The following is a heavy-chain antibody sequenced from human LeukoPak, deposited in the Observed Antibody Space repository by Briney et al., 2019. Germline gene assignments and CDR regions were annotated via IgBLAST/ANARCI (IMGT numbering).Heavy chain of an antibody. Sequence: ASVKVSCKASGYTFTGYSIHWVRQAPGQGLEWMGWINPNSGGANYAQKFQGRVNMTRDTSISTAYMELSRLRSDDTAVYYCAREGCAVGQVVLGGCNLFDYWGQGTLVTVPS. J-gene: IGHJ4*02. CDR2: INPNSGGA. CDR1: GYTFTGYS. CDR3: AREGCAVGQVVLGGCNLFDY. V-gene: IGHV1-2*02. D-gene: IGHD6-13*01.